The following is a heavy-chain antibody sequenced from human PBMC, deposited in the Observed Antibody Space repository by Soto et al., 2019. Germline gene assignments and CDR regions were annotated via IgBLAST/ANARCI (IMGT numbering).Heavy chain of an antibody. Sequence: GGSLRLSCAASGFTFSSYGMHWVRQAPGKGLEWVAVISYDGSNKYYADSVKGRFTISRDNSKNTLYLQMNSLRAEDTAVYYCATLGYCSSTSCYPDDYWGQGTLVTVSS. V-gene: IGHV3-30*03. J-gene: IGHJ4*02. CDR3: ATLGYCSSTSCYPDDY. CDR1: GFTFSSYG. D-gene: IGHD2-2*01. CDR2: ISYDGSNK.